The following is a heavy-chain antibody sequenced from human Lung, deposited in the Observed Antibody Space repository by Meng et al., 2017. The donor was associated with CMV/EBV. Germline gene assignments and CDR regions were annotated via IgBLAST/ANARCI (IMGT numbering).Heavy chain of an antibody. V-gene: IGHV1-2*02. CDR3: AREAETANDY. Sequence: AXVXVSCNASGYTFTGYYMHWVRQAPGQGLEWMGWINPNSGGTNYAQKFQGRVTMTRDTSISTAYMELSRLRSDDTAVYYCAREAETANDYWGQGTLVTVSS. CDR2: INPNSGGT. CDR1: GYTFTGYY. D-gene: IGHD5-18*01. J-gene: IGHJ4*02.